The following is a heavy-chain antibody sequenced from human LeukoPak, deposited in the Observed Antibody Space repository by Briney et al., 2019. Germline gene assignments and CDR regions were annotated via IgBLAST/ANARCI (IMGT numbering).Heavy chain of an antibody. Sequence: SQTLSLTCAISGHSVSNNNAAWNWIRQSPSRGLEWLGRTYYRSKWYTDYAVSVSSRITINPDASKNQFSLQLNSVTPEDTAVYYCASSSLRGSDAFDIWGQGTMVTVSS. CDR1: GHSVSNNNAA. CDR3: ASSSLRGSDAFDI. J-gene: IGHJ3*02. V-gene: IGHV6-1*01. CDR2: TYYRSKWYT. D-gene: IGHD3-16*01.